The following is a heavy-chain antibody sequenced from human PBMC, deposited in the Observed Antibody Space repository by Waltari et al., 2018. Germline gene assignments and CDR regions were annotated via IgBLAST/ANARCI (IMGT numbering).Heavy chain of an antibody. CDR1: GFTFSSYA. D-gene: IGHD1-1*01. Sequence: EVQLVESGGGLVQPRGSLRLSCAASGFTFSSYAMSWVRQAPGRGLEWVSASSGSGSSTYNADAVKGRFTITRDNSMNTRYLQMNSLSADDTAVYYCAHGDPTTAPGDLFDVWGQGTLVTVSS. CDR3: AHGDPTTAPGDLFDV. J-gene: IGHJ4*02. CDR2: SSGSGSST. V-gene: IGHV3-23*04.